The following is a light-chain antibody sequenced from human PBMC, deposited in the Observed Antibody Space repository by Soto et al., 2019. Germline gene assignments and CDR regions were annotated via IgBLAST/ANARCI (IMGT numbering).Light chain of an antibody. CDR2: DVS. J-gene: IGLJ2*01. CDR1: SSDVGAYNY. V-gene: IGLV2-14*03. Sequence: QSALTQPASVSGSPGQSVTISCTGTSSDVGAYNYVSWYQHHPGTAPKLMIYDVSNRPSGVSNRFSGSKSGNTASLTISGRQGKDVANYYSHTFATSGTRVFGGGTKL. CDR3: HTFATSGTRV.